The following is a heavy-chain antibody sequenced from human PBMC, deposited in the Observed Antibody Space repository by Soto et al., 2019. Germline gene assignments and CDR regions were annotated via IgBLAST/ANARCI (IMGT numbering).Heavy chain of an antibody. CDR3: ARDCVGVPAAIQGGMDV. V-gene: IGHV4-61*01. D-gene: IGHD2-2*01. Sequence: PSETLSLTCTASGGSVSSGSYYWSWIRQPPGKGLEWIGYIYYSGSTNYNPSLKSRVTISVDTSKNQFSLKLSSVTAADTAVYYCARDCVGVPAAIQGGMDVWGQGTTVTVSS. CDR2: IYYSGST. CDR1: GGSVSSGSYY. J-gene: IGHJ6*02.